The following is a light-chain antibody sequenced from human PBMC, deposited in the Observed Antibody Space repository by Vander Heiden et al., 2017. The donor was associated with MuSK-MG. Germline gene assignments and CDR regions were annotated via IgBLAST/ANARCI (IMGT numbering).Light chain of an antibody. Sequence: EMVLPHPPGTLSLSPGEGATLSCRASQSVISRYLVWYQQKPGQAPRLLIYDASSRAPGIPDRFSGSGSGTDFTLTISRLEPEDFAVYYCQQYGSLPPTFGQGTKVEIK. J-gene: IGKJ1*01. CDR2: DAS. CDR3: QQYGSLPPT. V-gene: IGKV3-20*01. CDR1: QSVISRY.